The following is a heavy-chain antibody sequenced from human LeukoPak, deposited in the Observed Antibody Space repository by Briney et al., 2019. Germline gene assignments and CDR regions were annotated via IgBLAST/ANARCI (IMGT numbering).Heavy chain of an antibody. V-gene: IGHV4-39*01. D-gene: IGHD3-10*01. CDR3: ARALRSNSYYHYYFDY. Sequence: SDTLSLNCTVSGGPITEATYYWGWIRQSPRRGLEWIASIHYSGSTYYYNPSLKSRVTISVDTSKKQFYLTLSSVSATDTAVYYCARALRSNSYYHYYFDYWGQGSLVTVSS. CDR1: GGPITEATYY. CDR2: IHYSGSTY. J-gene: IGHJ4*02.